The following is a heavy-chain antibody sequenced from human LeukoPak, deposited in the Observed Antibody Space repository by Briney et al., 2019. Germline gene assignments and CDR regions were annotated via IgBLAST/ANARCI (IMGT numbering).Heavy chain of an antibody. J-gene: IGHJ4*02. CDR1: GGSFSGYY. D-gene: IGHD6-13*01. CDR2: INHSGST. CDR3: ASLAAAGDFDY. V-gene: IGHV4-34*01. Sequence: NPSETLSLTCAVYGGSFSGYYWSWIRQPPGKGLEWIGEINHSGSTNCNPSLKSRVTISVDTSKNQFSLKLSSVTAADTAVYYCASLAAAGDFDYWGQGTLVTVSS.